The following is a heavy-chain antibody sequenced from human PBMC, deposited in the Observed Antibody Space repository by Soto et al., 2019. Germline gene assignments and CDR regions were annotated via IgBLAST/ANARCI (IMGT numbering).Heavy chain of an antibody. CDR3: AREEVEMATIVGFDY. CDR1: GGTFSSYA. D-gene: IGHD5-12*01. Sequence: SVKVSCKASGGTFSSYAISWVRQAPGQGLEWMGGIIPIFGTANYAQKFQGRVTITADESTSTAYMELSSLRSEDTAVYYCAREEVEMATIVGFDYWGQGTLVTVSS. J-gene: IGHJ4*02. V-gene: IGHV1-69*13. CDR2: IIPIFGTA.